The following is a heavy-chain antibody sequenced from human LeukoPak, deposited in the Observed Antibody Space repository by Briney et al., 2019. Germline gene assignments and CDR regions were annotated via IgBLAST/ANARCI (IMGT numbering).Heavy chain of an antibody. CDR1: GFTFSNYA. Sequence: GGSLRLSCAGSGFTFSNYAMNWVRQAPGKGLEWVSFTDTSGKYIYYGASVKGRFAISRDNAKNLLFLQMNGLRAEDTAVYYCARGRSITLLRGVAMSDGFGIWGQGAMVAVSS. CDR2: TDTSGKYI. CDR3: ARGRSITLLRGVAMSDGFGI. J-gene: IGHJ3*02. D-gene: IGHD3-10*01. V-gene: IGHV3-21*06.